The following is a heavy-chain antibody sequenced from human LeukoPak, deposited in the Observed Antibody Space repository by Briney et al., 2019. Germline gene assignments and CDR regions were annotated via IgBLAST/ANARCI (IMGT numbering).Heavy chain of an antibody. CDR3: ARALQGGFDP. CDR1: GFTVSSNY. V-gene: IGHV3-66*01. Sequence: PGGSLRLSCAASGFTVSSNYMSWVRQAPGKGLEWVSVIYSGGSTYYADSVKGRFTISRDNTKSTLYLQMNSLRAEDTAVYYCARALQGGFDPWGQGTLVTVSS. J-gene: IGHJ5*02. CDR2: IYSGGST.